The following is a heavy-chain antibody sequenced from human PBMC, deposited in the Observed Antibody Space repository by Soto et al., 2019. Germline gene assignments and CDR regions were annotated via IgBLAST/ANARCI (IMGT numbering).Heavy chain of an antibody. CDR2: ISWNSGSI. J-gene: IGHJ6*02. Sequence: EVQLVESGGGLVQPGRSLRLSCAASGFTFDDYAMHWVRQAPGKGLEWVSGISWNSGSIGYADSVKGRFTISRDNAKNSLYLQMNSLRAEDTALYYCAKDMGWELLLLNGMDVWGQGTTVTVSS. CDR3: AKDMGWELLLLNGMDV. CDR1: GFTFDDYA. D-gene: IGHD1-26*01. V-gene: IGHV3-9*01.